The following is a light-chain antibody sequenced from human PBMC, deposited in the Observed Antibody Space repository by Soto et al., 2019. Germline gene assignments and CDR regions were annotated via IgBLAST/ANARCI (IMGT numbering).Light chain of an antibody. Sequence: QSLLTQPASLSGSPGQSITIFCAGTSSDIGGSKYVSWYQQHPGKAPKLIIYEVTYRPSGVSARFSGSKSGNTASLTVSGLQAEDVADYYCNSKRGSDTLHVFGTGTKVTVL. J-gene: IGLJ1*01. V-gene: IGLV2-14*01. CDR2: EVT. CDR1: SSDIGGSKY. CDR3: NSKRGSDTLHV.